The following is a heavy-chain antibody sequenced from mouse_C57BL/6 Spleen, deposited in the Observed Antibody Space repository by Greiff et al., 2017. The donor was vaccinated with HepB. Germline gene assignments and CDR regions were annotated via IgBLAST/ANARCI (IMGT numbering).Heavy chain of an antibody. Sequence: EVKLVESGGGLVQPKGSLKLSCAASGFSFNTYAMNWVRQAPGKGLEWVARIRSKSNNYATYYADSVKDRFTISRDASESMLYLQMNNLKTEDTAMYYCVREPPSMVTTAYYFDYWGQGTTLTVSS. D-gene: IGHD2-2*01. CDR3: VREPPSMVTTAYYFDY. J-gene: IGHJ2*01. CDR2: IRSKSNNYAT. V-gene: IGHV10-1*01. CDR1: GFSFNTYA.